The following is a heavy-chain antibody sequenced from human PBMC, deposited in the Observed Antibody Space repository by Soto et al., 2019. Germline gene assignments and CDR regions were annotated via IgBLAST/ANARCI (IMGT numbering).Heavy chain of an antibody. CDR2: IYYSGST. Sequence: PSETLSLNCTVSGGSISSYYWSWIRQPPGKGLEWIGYIYYSGSTNYNPSIKSRVTISVDTSKNQFSLKLSSVTAADTAVYYCARHGGSIAADYWFDPWGQGTLVTVSS. CDR1: GGSISSYY. CDR3: ARHGGSIAADYWFDP. D-gene: IGHD6-25*01. V-gene: IGHV4-59*08. J-gene: IGHJ5*02.